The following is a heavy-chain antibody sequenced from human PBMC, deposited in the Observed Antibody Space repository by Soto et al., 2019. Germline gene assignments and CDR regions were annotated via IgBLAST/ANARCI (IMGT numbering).Heavy chain of an antibody. V-gene: IGHV4-59*08. D-gene: IGHD6-19*01. Sequence: TSETLSLTCTVSGGSISSYYWSWIRQPPGKGLEWIGYIYYSGSTNYNPSLKSRVTISVDTSKNQFSLKLSSVTAADTAVYYCARRRAGTRYFDYWGQGTLVTVSS. CDR2: IYYSGST. J-gene: IGHJ4*02. CDR3: ARRRAGTRYFDY. CDR1: GGSISSYY.